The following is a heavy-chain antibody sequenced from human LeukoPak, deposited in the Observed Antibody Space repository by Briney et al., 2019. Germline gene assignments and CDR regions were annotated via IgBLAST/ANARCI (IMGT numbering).Heavy chain of an antibody. V-gene: IGHV1-18*01. CDR3: AKQTRVGQQLGTGAFDI. D-gene: IGHD6-13*01. J-gene: IGHJ3*02. CDR1: GYTFTKYG. CDR2: ISAYNGNT. Sequence: ASVKVSCKASGYTFTKYGISWVRQAPGQGLEWMGWISAYNGNTNYAQKFQGRVTMTTDTSTSTAYMELRSLRSDDTAVYYCAKQTRVGQQLGTGAFDIWGQGTMVTASS.